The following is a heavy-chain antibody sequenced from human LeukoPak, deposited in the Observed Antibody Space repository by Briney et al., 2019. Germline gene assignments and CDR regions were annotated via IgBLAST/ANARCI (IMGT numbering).Heavy chain of an antibody. Sequence: QPGRSLRLSCTASGFTFGDYAMSWFRQAPGKGLEWVGFIRSKAYGGTTEYAASVKGRFTISRDDSKSIAYLQMNSLKTEDTAVYYCTRETVPRDPFDYWGQGTLVTVSS. CDR1: GFTFGDYA. V-gene: IGHV3-49*03. D-gene: IGHD4-17*01. CDR2: IRSKAYGGTT. J-gene: IGHJ4*02. CDR3: TRETVPRDPFDY.